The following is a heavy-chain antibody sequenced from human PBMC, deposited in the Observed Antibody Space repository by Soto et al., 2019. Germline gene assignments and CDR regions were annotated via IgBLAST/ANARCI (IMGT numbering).Heavy chain of an antibody. D-gene: IGHD1-1*01. J-gene: IGHJ3*02. CDR1: GGSIGSGGYY. V-gene: IGHV4-31*03. Sequence: PSETLSLTCTVSGGSIGSGGYYWSWIRQDPGKGLEWLGYIYSNGNTYYNPSLKSRLVISSDTSQNLFSLRLSSVTAADTGMYFCARGRLTIQQGFEIWGQGTMVTVSS. CDR3: ARGRLTIQQGFEI. CDR2: IYSNGNT.